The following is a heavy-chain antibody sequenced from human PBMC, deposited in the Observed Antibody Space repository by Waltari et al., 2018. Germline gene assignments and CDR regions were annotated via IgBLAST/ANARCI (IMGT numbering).Heavy chain of an antibody. CDR2: IRSKANSYAT. V-gene: IGHV3-73*01. J-gene: IGHJ4*02. CDR3: TRQGDY. Sequence: EVQLVESGGGLVQPGGSLKLPCAASGFTFSGSAMHWGRQASGKGLEWVGRIRSKANSYATAYAASVKGRFTISRDDSKNTAYLQMNSLKTEDTAVYYCTRQGDYWGQGTLVTVSS. CDR1: GFTFSGSA.